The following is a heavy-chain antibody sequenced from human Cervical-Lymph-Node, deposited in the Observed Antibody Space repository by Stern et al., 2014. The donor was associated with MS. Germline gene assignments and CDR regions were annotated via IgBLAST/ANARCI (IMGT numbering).Heavy chain of an antibody. Sequence: VQLVESGPRLVKASQTLSLTCTVSGGSVTTEGYYWSWIRQHPLKGLEWIGYIHYSGNTHYNPSLKSRVTISVDTSKNQFALKLSSVTAADTAVYYCASPTGHWGQGALVTVSS. CDR3: ASPTGH. D-gene: IGHD1-1*01. CDR2: IHYSGNT. J-gene: IGHJ1*01. V-gene: IGHV4-31*03. CDR1: GGSVTTEGYY.